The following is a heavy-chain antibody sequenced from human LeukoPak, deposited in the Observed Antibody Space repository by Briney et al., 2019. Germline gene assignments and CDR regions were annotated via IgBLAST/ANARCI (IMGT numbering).Heavy chain of an antibody. J-gene: IGHJ4*02. CDR1: GYTFTSYG. V-gene: IGHV1-18*01. Sequence: ASVKVSCKASGYTFTSYGISWVRQAPGQGLEWMGWISAYNGNTNYAQKLQGRVTMTTDTSTATAYMGLRSLRFDDTAMYYCATANNWNYALGYWGQGTLVTVSS. CDR3: ATANNWNYALGY. CDR2: ISAYNGNT. D-gene: IGHD1-7*01.